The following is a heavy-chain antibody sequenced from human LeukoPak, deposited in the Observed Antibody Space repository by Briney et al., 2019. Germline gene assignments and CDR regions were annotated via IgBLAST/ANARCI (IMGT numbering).Heavy chain of an antibody. CDR3: ARDFSLVGAEADY. V-gene: IGHV4-34*01. J-gene: IGHJ4*02. CDR1: GGSFSGYY. Sequence: SETLSLTCAVYGGSFSGYYWSWIRQPPGKGLEWIGEINHSGSTNYNPSLKSRVTISVDTSKNQFSLKLSSVTAADTAVYFCARDFSLVGAEADYWGQGTLVTVSS. D-gene: IGHD1-26*01. CDR2: INHSGST.